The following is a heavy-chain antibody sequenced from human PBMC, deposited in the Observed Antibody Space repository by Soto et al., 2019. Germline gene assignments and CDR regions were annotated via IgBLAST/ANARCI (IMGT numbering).Heavy chain of an antibody. CDR3: AKGYEVSPPVASAWYSNYFYGVDV. D-gene: IGHD6-19*01. Sequence: QVALVESGGGVVRPGRSLRLSCGASGFSFSKYGMHWVRQAPGEGLEWLSLISYDGSEKWYAESVKGRFTISRDNSKNTLYLQMNSLRCDDTAVYFCAKGYEVSPPVASAWYSNYFYGVDVWGRGSTVTVSS. J-gene: IGHJ6*02. V-gene: IGHV3-30*18. CDR2: ISYDGSEK. CDR1: GFSFSKYG.